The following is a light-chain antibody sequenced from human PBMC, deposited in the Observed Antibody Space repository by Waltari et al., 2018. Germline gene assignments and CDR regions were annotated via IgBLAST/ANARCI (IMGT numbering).Light chain of an antibody. V-gene: IGLV3-27*01. CDR3: YSATDNNLGI. CDR1: LLAKKY. CDR2: KGS. J-gene: IGLJ2*01. Sequence: SYELTQPSSVSVSPGQTARITCSGDLLAKKYARWFQQRPGQAPVLVSYKGSVRPSGIPGRFSGSSSGTTVTLTISGAQVEDEADYYCYSATDNNLGIFGGGTKLTVL.